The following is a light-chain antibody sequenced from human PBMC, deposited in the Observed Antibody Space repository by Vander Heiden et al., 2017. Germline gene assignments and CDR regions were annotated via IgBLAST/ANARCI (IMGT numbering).Light chain of an antibody. Sequence: AIRMTQSPSSFSASTGDRVTITCRASQGISSYLAWYQQKPGKAPKLLTYAASTLQSGVPSRFSGSGSGTDFTLTISCLQSEDFATYYCQQDNSYPRTFGQGTKVEIK. CDR1: QGISSY. V-gene: IGKV1-8*01. J-gene: IGKJ2*02. CDR3: QQDNSYPRT. CDR2: AAS.